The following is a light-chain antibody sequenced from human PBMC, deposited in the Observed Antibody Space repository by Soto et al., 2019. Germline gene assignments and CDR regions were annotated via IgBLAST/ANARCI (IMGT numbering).Light chain of an antibody. V-gene: IGKV1-5*01. CDR2: DAS. Sequence: DIQMTQSPSTLSASVGDRVTITCRASQSISSWLAWYQQKPGKAPKVLIYDASTLQSGVPSRFSGSGSGTEFTLTISSLQPDDFATYYCQQYNSYSAITFGQGTRLAIK. CDR3: QQYNSYSAIT. J-gene: IGKJ5*01. CDR1: QSISSW.